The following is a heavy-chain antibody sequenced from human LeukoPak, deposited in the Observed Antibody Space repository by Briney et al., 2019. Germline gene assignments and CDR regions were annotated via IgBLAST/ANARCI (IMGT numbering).Heavy chain of an antibody. CDR1: GYSISSGYY. D-gene: IGHD3-10*01. J-gene: IGHJ4*02. Sequence: PSETLSLTCTVSGYSISSGYYWGWIRQPPGKGLEWIGSIYHSGSTYYNPSLKSRVTISVDTSKNQFSLKLNSVTAADTAAYYCVRGSYYGSGTSPNFDYWGQGILVTVSS. CDR3: VRGSYYGSGTSPNFDY. V-gene: IGHV4-38-2*02. CDR2: IYHSGST.